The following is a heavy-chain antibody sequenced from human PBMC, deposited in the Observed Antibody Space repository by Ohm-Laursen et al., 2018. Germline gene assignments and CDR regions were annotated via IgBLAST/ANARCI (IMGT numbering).Heavy chain of an antibody. CDR3: AKGRYSSSWYGNDY. J-gene: IGHJ4*02. CDR2: ISYDGSNK. D-gene: IGHD6-13*01. V-gene: IGHV3-30*18. Sequence: SLRLSCAASGFTFSSYGMHWVRQAPGKGLEWVAVISYDGSNKYYADSVKGRFTISRDNSKNTLYLQMNSLRAEDTAVYYCAKGRYSSSWYGNDYWGQGTLVTVSS. CDR1: GFTFSSYG.